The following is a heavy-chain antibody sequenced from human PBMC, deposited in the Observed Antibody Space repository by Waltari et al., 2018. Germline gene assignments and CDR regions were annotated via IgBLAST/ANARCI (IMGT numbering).Heavy chain of an antibody. Sequence: QVRLVQSGHEMKKPGASVTVSCKTSGYIFLKYGVSWVRQVPGQGLAWMGWISASKGDTHSAEKFKGRLTMTTETSTNTAYMELNTLTSHDTGVYYCAREAIYGDPDFWGQGTLVTVSS. CDR3: AREAIYGDPDF. CDR1: GYIFLKYG. V-gene: IGHV1-18*01. D-gene: IGHD4-17*01. J-gene: IGHJ4*02. CDR2: ISASKGDT.